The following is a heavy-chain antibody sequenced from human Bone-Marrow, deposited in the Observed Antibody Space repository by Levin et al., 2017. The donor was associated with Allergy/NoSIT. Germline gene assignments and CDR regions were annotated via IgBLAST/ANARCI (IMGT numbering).Heavy chain of an antibody. CDR1: GFTFNSYG. Sequence: GGSLRLSCAGSGFTFNSYGMHWVRQSPGKGLEWVAVISKGGGNKDYADSVKGRFTISRDNSKNTLYLQLSGLRTEDTAVYFCAKERFGDFNDAFDAWGQGTMVTVSS. D-gene: IGHD2/OR15-2a*01. J-gene: IGHJ3*01. CDR3: AKERFGDFNDAFDA. V-gene: IGHV3-30*18. CDR2: ISKGGGNK.